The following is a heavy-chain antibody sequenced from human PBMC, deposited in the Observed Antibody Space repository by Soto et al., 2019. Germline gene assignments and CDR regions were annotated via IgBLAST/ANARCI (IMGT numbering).Heavy chain of an antibody. CDR3: ARGLGVTSNWFDP. CDR1: GGTFSSYT. J-gene: IGHJ5*02. Sequence: GASVKVSCKASGGTFSSYTISWVRQAPGQGLEWMGRIIPILGIANYAQKFQGRVTITADKSTSTAYMELSSLRSEDTAVYYCARGLGVTSNWFDPWGQGTLVTVS. CDR2: IIPILGIA. D-gene: IGHD4-17*01. V-gene: IGHV1-69*02.